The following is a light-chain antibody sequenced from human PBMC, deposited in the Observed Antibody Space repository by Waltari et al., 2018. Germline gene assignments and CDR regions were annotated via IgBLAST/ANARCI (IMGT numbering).Light chain of an antibody. Sequence: DIVMTQSPDSLGWSLGERATINCKSSQSVLHTNNKDYLAWYQQKPGQPPKLLIYWASTREFGVPDRFSGSGSGTSFTLTISSLQAEDVAVYYCQQYYSTPNTFGQGTKLEIK. J-gene: IGKJ2*01. CDR2: WAS. V-gene: IGKV4-1*01. CDR3: QQYYSTPNT. CDR1: QSVLHTNNKDY.